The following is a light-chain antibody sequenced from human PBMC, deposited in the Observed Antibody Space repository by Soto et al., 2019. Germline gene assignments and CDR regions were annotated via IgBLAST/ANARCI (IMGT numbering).Light chain of an antibody. CDR2: AAS. V-gene: IGKV3-20*01. J-gene: IGKJ2*01. Sequence: EIVLTQSPGTLSLSPGDRATLSCRASQSISSAYLAWYQQKPGQAPTLLIFAASKRVPGIPQRFSGSGSGTDFTLTINRLEPEDSAVYYCQQYGTSPPVAFGQGTKLKIK. CDR1: QSISSAY. CDR3: QQYGTSPPVA.